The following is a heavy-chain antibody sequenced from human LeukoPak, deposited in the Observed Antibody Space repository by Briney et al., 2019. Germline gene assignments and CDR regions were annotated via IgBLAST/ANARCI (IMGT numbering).Heavy chain of an antibody. Sequence: SETLSLTCTVSGGSISSYYWSWIRQPAGKGLEWIGRIYTSGSTNYNPSLKSRVTMSVDTSKNQFSLKLSSVTAADTAVYYCARVSIECGGDCYFDYWGQGTLVTVSS. CDR1: GGSISSYY. CDR3: ARVSIECGGDCYFDY. V-gene: IGHV4-4*07. D-gene: IGHD2-21*01. CDR2: IYTSGST. J-gene: IGHJ4*02.